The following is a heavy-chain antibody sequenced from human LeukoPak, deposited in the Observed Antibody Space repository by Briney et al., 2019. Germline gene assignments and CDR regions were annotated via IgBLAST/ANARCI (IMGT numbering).Heavy chain of an antibody. CDR1: GGSFSGYC. CDR3: ARIRRSTVYYFDY. Sequence: SETLSLTCAVYGGSFSGYCWSWIRQPPGKGLEWIGEINHSGSTNYNPSLKSRVTISVDTSKNQFSLKLSSVTAADTAVYYCARIRRSTVYYFDYWGQGTLVTVSS. V-gene: IGHV4-34*01. D-gene: IGHD4-17*01. CDR2: INHSGST. J-gene: IGHJ4*02.